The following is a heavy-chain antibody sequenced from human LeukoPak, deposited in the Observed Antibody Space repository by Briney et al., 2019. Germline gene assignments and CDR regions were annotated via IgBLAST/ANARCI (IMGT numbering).Heavy chain of an antibody. J-gene: IGHJ4*02. Sequence: GGSLRLSCAASGFTFSDYYMSWIRQAPGKGLEWVSYISSSSSYTNYADSVKGRFTISRDNAKNSLYLQMNSLRAEDTAVYYCARDHSGSYKSYFDYWGQGTLVTVSS. CDR3: ARDHSGSYKSYFDY. D-gene: IGHD1-26*01. CDR2: ISSSSSYT. CDR1: GFTFSDYY. V-gene: IGHV3-11*06.